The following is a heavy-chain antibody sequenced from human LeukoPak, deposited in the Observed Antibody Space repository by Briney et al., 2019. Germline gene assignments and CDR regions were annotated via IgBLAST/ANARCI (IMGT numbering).Heavy chain of an antibody. CDR3: ARVRSGSDDWVDP. J-gene: IGHJ5*02. CDR2: IDTVGSTT. CDR1: GFTFSSYS. Sequence: GGSLRLSCAASGFTFSSYSMNWVRQAPGKGLVWVSRIDTVGSTTTYADSVKGRFTISRDNAKNTLHLQMSGLTAEDTGVYYCARVRSGSDDWVDPWGQGTLVTVSS. D-gene: IGHD1-26*01. V-gene: IGHV3-74*03.